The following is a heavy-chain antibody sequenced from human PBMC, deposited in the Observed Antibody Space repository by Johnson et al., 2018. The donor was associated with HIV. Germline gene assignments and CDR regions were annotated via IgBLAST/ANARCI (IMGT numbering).Heavy chain of an antibody. Sequence: QVQLVESGGGVIQPGRSLRLSCAASGFSFSDYGIHWVRQAPGKGLEWVAVISYDGDDKHYGDSVEGRFTIYRDKSKNTLYLQMKSLRAEDTALYYCAKRQPLVGASFWGQGTMVTVSS. CDR1: GFSFSDYG. D-gene: IGHD1-26*01. J-gene: IGHJ3*01. CDR2: ISYDGDDK. CDR3: AKRQPLVGASF. V-gene: IGHV3-30*18.